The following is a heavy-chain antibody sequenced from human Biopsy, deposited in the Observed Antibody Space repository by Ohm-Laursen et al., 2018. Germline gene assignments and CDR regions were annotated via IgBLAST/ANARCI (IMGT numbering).Heavy chain of an antibody. CDR2: IHGSGRT. Sequence: SLRLSCAASDFNVDRSHMIGGGQAAGTGLEWVSMIHGSGRTDYADSVKGRFTVSRDNSKDTVYLQMNALRVGDTAMYYCAGAGGHSFWGQGALVTVSS. CDR3: AGAGGHSF. CDR1: DFNVDRSH. V-gene: IGHV3-66*01. J-gene: IGHJ4*02. D-gene: IGHD3-16*01.